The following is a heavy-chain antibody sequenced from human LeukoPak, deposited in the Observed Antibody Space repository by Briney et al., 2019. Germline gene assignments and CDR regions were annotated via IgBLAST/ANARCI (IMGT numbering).Heavy chain of an antibody. CDR2: INHSGST. Sequence: PSETLSLTCAVYGGSFSGYYWSWIRQPPGKGLEWIGEINHSGSTNYNPSLKSRVTISVDTSKNQFSLKLSSVTAADTAVYYCARAQVWEWLVSAPARFDPWGQGTLVTVSS. J-gene: IGHJ5*02. D-gene: IGHD3-3*01. CDR3: ARAQVWEWLVSAPARFDP. CDR1: GGSFSGYY. V-gene: IGHV4-34*01.